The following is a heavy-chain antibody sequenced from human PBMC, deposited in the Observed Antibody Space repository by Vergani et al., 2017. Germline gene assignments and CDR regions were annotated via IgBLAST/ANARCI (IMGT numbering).Heavy chain of an antibody. Sequence: QVQLVQSGAEVKKPGASVKVSCKASGYTFTGYYMHWVRQAPGQGLEWMGWINPNSGGTNYAQKLQGRGTMTRDTSISTAYLELSRLRSDATAMYYCARDHGMAARRGMDYFYGMDVWGQGATVTVSS. V-gene: IGHV1-2*02. CDR3: ARDHGMAARRGMDYFYGMDV. J-gene: IGHJ6*01. CDR2: INPNSGGT. CDR1: GYTFTGYY. D-gene: IGHD6-6*01.